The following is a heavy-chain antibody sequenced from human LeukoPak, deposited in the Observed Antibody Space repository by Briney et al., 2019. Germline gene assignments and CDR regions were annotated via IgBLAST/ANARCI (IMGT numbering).Heavy chain of an antibody. J-gene: IGHJ5*02. D-gene: IGHD6-19*01. Sequence: GGSLRLSCAASGFTFSSYWMSWVRQAPGKGLEWVANIKQDGSEKYYVDSVKGRFTISGDNAKNSLYLQMNSLRAEDTAVYYCAGAVAGKALWFDPWGQGTLVTVSS. CDR3: AGAVAGKALWFDP. V-gene: IGHV3-7*01. CDR1: GFTFSSYW. CDR2: IKQDGSEK.